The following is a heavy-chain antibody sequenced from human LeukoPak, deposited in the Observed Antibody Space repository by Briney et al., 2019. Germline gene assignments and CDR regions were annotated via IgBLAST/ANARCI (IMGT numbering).Heavy chain of an antibody. Sequence: GGSLRLSCAASGFTFSSYVMSWVRQAPGKGLEWVSVISGGGDSTYYADSVKSRFAISTDNSKNTLYLQMNSLRAEDTGIYFCAKDYTKGVGATDYWGHGTLVTVSS. J-gene: IGHJ4*01. D-gene: IGHD1-26*01. CDR3: AKDYTKGVGATDY. CDR1: GFTFSSYV. CDR2: ISGGGDST. V-gene: IGHV3-23*01.